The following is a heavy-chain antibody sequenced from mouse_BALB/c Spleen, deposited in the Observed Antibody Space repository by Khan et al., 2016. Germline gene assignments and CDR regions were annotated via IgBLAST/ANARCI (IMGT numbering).Heavy chain of an antibody. CDR1: GFTFSDYY. CDR2: ISDGGSYT. D-gene: IGHD2-4*01. Sequence: EVELVESGGGLVKPGGSLKLSCAASGFTFSDYYMYWVRQTPEKRLEWVATISDGGSYTYYPDSVKGRFTISRDNAKNNLYLQMSSLKSEDTGMSYCAREGLRRGFAYWGQGTLVTVSA. V-gene: IGHV5-4*02. CDR3: AREGLRRGFAY. J-gene: IGHJ3*01.